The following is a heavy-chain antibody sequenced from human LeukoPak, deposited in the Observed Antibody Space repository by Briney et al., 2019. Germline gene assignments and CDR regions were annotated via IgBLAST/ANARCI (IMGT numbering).Heavy chain of an antibody. CDR1: GFTVNNYY. V-gene: IGHV3-53*01. J-gene: IGHJ4*02. Sequence: GGSLRLSCAASGFTVNNYYMTWIRQAPGKGLECVSILYSGGMTYYADSVKGRFTISTDTSKNTVNLQMNSLRAEDTAIYYCARMFGGNYYGYYFDYWGQGSILTVSS. D-gene: IGHD1-26*01. CDR3: ARMFGGNYYGYYFDY. CDR2: LYSGGMT.